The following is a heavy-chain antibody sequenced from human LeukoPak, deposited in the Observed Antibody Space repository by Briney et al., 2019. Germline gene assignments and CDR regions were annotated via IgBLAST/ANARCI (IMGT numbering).Heavy chain of an antibody. Sequence: SETLSLTCTVSGGSISSGSYYWSWIRQPAGKGLEWIGRIYTSGSTYYNPSLKSRVTISVDTSRNQFSLKLSSVTAADTAVYYCAREPLMTTVTTYYFDYWGQGTLVTVSS. CDR3: AREPLMTTVTTYYFDY. CDR1: GGSISSGSYY. CDR2: IYTSGST. V-gene: IGHV4-61*02. J-gene: IGHJ4*02. D-gene: IGHD4-17*01.